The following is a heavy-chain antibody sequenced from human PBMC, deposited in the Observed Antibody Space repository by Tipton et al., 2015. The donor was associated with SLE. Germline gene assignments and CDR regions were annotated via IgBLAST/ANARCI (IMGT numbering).Heavy chain of an antibody. CDR2: INHSGST. Sequence: TLSLTCAVYGGSFSGYYWSWIRQPPGKGLEWIGEINHSGSTNYIPSLKSRVTISVDTSKNQFSLKLSSVTAADTAVYYCARGLGLLRQPLSYWGQGTLVTVSS. CDR3: ARGLGLLRQPLSY. CDR1: GGSFSGYY. D-gene: IGHD6-13*01. V-gene: IGHV4-34*01. J-gene: IGHJ4*02.